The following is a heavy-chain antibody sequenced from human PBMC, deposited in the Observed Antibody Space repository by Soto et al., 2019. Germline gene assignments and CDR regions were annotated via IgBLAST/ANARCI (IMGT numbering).Heavy chain of an antibody. CDR2: ISGSGGST. J-gene: IGHJ4*02. CDR3: APFPTTRFCCY. CDR1: GFTFSSYA. V-gene: IGHV3-23*01. Sequence: GGSLRLSCAASGFTFSSYAMSWVRQAPGKGLEWVSAISGSGGSTYYADSVKGRFTISRDNSKNTLYLQMNSLRDEDTAVYYCAPFPTTRFCCYWGQGTLVTVSS. D-gene: IGHD3-9*01.